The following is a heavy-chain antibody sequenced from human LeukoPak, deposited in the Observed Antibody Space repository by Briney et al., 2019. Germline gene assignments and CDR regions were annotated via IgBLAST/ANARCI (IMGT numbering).Heavy chain of an antibody. CDR1: GFTFSSYA. V-gene: IGHV3-30-3*01. Sequence: GGSLRLSCAASGFTFSSYAMHWVRQAPGKGLEWVAVISYDGSNKYYAGSVKGRFTISRDNSKNTLYLQMNSLRAEDTAVYYSYLDYYDSSGYSAVYWGQGTLVTVSS. CDR2: ISYDGSNK. CDR3: YLDYYDSSGYSAVY. J-gene: IGHJ4*02. D-gene: IGHD3-22*01.